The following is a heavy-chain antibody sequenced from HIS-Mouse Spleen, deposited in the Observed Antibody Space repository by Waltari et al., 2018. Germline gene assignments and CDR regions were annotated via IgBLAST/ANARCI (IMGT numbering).Heavy chain of an antibody. J-gene: IGHJ5*02. Sequence: QLQLQESGPGLVNPSEPLSLTCTAPGGSICSSSYNSGWIRQPPGKGLEWIGSIYYSGSTYYNPSLKSRVTISVDTSKNQFSLKLSSVTAADTAVYYCARDYGDNWFDPWGQGTLVTVSS. V-gene: IGHV4-39*07. D-gene: IGHD4-17*01. CDR2: IYYSGST. CDR1: GGSICSSSYN. CDR3: ARDYGDNWFDP.